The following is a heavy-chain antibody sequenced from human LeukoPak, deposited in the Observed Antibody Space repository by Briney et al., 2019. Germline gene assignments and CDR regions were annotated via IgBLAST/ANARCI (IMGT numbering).Heavy chain of an antibody. V-gene: IGHV1-2*02. CDR1: GYTFSDHF. J-gene: IGHJ3*01. D-gene: IGHD2/OR15-2a*01. Sequence: ASVKVSCKASGYTFSDHFLHWVRQAPGQGPQWMGWINSYSGGTSYGQRFRGRVTMTRDTSISTVYMEISGLTSDDTAVYFCARARKLSDDAFDVWGQGSMVTVSS. CDR2: INSYSGGT. CDR3: ARARKLSDDAFDV.